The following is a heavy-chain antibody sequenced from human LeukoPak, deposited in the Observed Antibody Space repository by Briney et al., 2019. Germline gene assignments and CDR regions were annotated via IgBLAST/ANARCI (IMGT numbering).Heavy chain of an antibody. CDR2: ISWDGGST. CDR1: GFPFDDYT. Sequence: GGSLRLSCAASGFPFDDYTMHWFRQPPGKGLEWVSLISWDGGSTYYADSVKGRFTISRDNSKNSLYLQMNSLRTEDTALYYCTKDSSTSSYYMDVWGKGTTVTVSS. V-gene: IGHV3-43*01. J-gene: IGHJ6*03. D-gene: IGHD2-2*01. CDR3: TKDSSTSSYYMDV.